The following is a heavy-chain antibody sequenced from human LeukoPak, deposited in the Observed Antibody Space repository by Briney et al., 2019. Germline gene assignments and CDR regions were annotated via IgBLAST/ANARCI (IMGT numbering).Heavy chain of an antibody. Sequence: SETLSLTCAVYGGSFSGYYWSWIRQPAGKGLEWIGRIYTSGSTNYNPSLKSRVTMSVDTSKKQFSLKLSSVTAADTAVYYCARLTSSWYQDWYFDLWGRGTLVTVSS. D-gene: IGHD6-13*01. CDR1: GGSFSGYY. CDR2: IYTSGST. CDR3: ARLTSSWYQDWYFDL. V-gene: IGHV4-59*10. J-gene: IGHJ2*01.